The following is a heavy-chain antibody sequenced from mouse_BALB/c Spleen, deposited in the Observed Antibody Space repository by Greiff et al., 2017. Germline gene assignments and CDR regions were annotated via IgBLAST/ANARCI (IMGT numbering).Heavy chain of an antibody. Sequence: EVKLQESGPGLVKPSQSLSLTCTVTGYSITSDYAWTWIRQFPGNKLEWMGYISYSGSTSYNPSLKSRISITRDTSKNQFFLQLNSVTTEDTATYYCARGSLERPSAYYYAMDYWGQGTSVTVSS. V-gene: IGHV3-2*02. CDR2: ISYSGST. CDR1: GYSITSDYA. D-gene: IGHD6-1*01. CDR3: ARGSLERPSAYYYAMDY. J-gene: IGHJ4*01.